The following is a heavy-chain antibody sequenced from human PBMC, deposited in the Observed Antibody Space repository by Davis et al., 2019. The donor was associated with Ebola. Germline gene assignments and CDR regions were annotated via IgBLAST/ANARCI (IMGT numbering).Heavy chain of an antibody. D-gene: IGHD7-27*01. V-gene: IGHV3-33*03. Sequence: PGGSLRLSCAASGFTFSSYGMHWVRQAPGKGLEWVAVIWYDGSNKYYADSVKGRFTTSRDNAKNSLYLQMNSLRAEDTAVYYCASVAQELGLRFDPWGQGTLVTVSS. CDR1: GFTFSSYG. J-gene: IGHJ5*02. CDR3: ASVAQELGLRFDP. CDR2: IWYDGSNK.